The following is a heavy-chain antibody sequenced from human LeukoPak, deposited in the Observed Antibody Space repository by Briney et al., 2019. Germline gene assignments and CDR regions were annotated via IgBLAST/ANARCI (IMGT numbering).Heavy chain of an antibody. CDR3: ARDTSTQGYCSGGSCSKPSFDP. CDR2: ISSSGSTI. CDR1: GFTFSDYY. Sequence: GGSLRLSCAASGFTFSDYYMSWIRQAPGKGLEWVSYISSSGSTIYYADSVKGRFTISRDNAKNSLYLQMNSLRAEDTAVYYCARDTSTQGYCSGGSCSKPSFDPWGQGTLVTVSS. V-gene: IGHV3-11*01. D-gene: IGHD2-15*01. J-gene: IGHJ5*02.